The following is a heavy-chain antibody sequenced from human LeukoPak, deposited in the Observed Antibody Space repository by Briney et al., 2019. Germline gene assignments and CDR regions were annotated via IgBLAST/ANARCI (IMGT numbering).Heavy chain of an antibody. Sequence: ASVKVSCKASGGTFSSYAISWVRQAPGQGLEWMGGIIPIFGTANYAQKFQGRVTITADESTSTAYMELSSLGSEDTAVYYCAREGALDYVWGTRLDYWGQGTLVTVSS. CDR1: GGTFSSYA. V-gene: IGHV1-69*13. J-gene: IGHJ4*02. D-gene: IGHD3-16*01. CDR3: AREGALDYVWGTRLDY. CDR2: IIPIFGTA.